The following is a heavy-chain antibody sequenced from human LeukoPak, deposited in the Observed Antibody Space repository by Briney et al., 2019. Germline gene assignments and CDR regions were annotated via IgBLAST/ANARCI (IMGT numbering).Heavy chain of an antibody. J-gene: IGHJ4*02. CDR3: ARVLVPLYYFDY. D-gene: IGHD4/OR15-4a*01. CDR2: ISGSSSNI. Sequence: GGSLRLSCAASGFTFSDYSMNWVRQAPGKGLEWISSISGSSSNIFYADSVRGRFTISRDNAYNSLYLQMNSLRAEDTAVYYCARVLVPLYYFDYWGQGTLVTVSS. CDR1: GFTFSDYS. V-gene: IGHV3-21*01.